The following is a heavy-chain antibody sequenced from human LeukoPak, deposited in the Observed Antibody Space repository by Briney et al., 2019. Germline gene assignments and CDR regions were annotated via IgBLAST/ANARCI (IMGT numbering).Heavy chain of an antibody. CDR3: ARYLDFRADYYFDY. J-gene: IGHJ4*02. CDR2: MKQDGSER. CDR1: GFIFSGYW. Sequence: PGGSLRLSRAASGFIFSGYWMTWVRQAPGKGLEWVANMKQDGSERYYVDSVKGRFTISRDNAKSSLYLQMNSLRVEDTAVYYCARYLDFRADYYFDYWGQGTLVTVSS. D-gene: IGHD3/OR15-3a*01. V-gene: IGHV3-7*01.